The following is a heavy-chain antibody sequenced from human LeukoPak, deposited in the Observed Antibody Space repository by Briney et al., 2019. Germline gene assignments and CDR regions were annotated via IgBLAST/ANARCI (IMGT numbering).Heavy chain of an antibody. V-gene: IGHV3-23*01. J-gene: IGHJ3*02. D-gene: IGHD3-22*01. CDR3: AKGAHYYDSSGYSVDAFDI. CDR2: ISGSGGST. CDR1: GFTFSSYA. Sequence: PGGSLRLSCAASGFTFSSYAMSWVRQAPGKGLESVSAISGSGGSTYYADSVKGRFTISRDNSKNTLYLQMNSLRAEDTAVYYCAKGAHYYDSSGYSVDAFDIWGQGTMVTVSS.